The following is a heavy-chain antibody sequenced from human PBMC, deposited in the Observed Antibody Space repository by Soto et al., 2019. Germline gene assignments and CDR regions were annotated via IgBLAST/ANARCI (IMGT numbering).Heavy chain of an antibody. V-gene: IGHV4-4*07. Sequence: SETLSLTCTFSVVSISSYYWSWIRHPAGKGLEWIGRIYTSGSTNYNPSLKSRVTMSVDTSKNQFSLKLSSVTAADTAVYYCARAFPYYDFWSGNYGMDVWGQGTTVTVSS. CDR3: ARAFPYYDFWSGNYGMDV. CDR1: VVSISSYY. CDR2: IYTSGST. D-gene: IGHD3-3*01. J-gene: IGHJ6*02.